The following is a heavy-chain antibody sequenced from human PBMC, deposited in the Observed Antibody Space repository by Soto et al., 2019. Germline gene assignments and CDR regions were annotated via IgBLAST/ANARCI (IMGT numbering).Heavy chain of an antibody. J-gene: IGHJ5*02. CDR1: GGSISSYY. D-gene: IGHD2-15*01. Sequence: SETLSLTCTVSGGSISSYYWSWIRQPPGKGLEWIGYIYYSGSTNYNPSLKSRVTISVDTSKNQFSLKLSSVTAADTAVYYCARGGDVVVVAATLDWFDPWGQGTLVTVSS. CDR2: IYYSGST. CDR3: ARGGDVVVVAATLDWFDP. V-gene: IGHV4-59*01.